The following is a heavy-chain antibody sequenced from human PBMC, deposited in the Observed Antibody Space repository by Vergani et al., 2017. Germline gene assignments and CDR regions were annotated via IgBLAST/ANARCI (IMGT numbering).Heavy chain of an antibody. CDR3: ARDRGDWRYSRYFYNYYMDV. CDR2: ISYDGTNK. J-gene: IGHJ6*03. Sequence: VQLVESGGDLVQPGRSLRLSCAASGFIFSDHYMDWVRQAPGKGLEWVALISYDGTNKYYTNSVRGRFTISRDNSKSTLFLQMNSLRVEDMAVYYCARDRGDWRYSRYFYNYYMDVWGKGTTVTVSS. CDR1: GFIFSDHY. D-gene: IGHD2-8*02. V-gene: IGHV3-30-3*01.